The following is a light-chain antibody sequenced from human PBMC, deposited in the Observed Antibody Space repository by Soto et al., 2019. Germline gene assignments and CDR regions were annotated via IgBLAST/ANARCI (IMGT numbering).Light chain of an antibody. J-gene: IGLJ1*01. CDR1: SSDVGGYSY. CDR3: ASYTTSSTYV. V-gene: IGLV2-14*01. Sequence: QSVLTQPASVSGSPGQSIAISCTGTSSDVGGYSYVSWYQQQPGKAPKLVISDVSNRPSGVSDRFSGSKSGNTVSLTISGLQTEDEADYYCASYTTSSTYVFGTGTKLTVL. CDR2: DVS.